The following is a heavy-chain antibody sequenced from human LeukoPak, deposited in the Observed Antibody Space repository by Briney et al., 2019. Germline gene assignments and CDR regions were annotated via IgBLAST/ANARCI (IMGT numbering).Heavy chain of an antibody. V-gene: IGHV4-34*01. CDR1: GGSFSGYY. Sequence: PSETLSLTCAVYGGSFSGYYWSWIRQPPGKGLEWIGEINHSGSTNYNPSLKSRVTISVDTSKNQFSLKLSSVTAADTAVYYCARGIGVHSSSPYYYMDVWGKGTTVTISS. CDR2: INHSGST. CDR3: ARGIGVHSSSPYYYMDV. D-gene: IGHD6-13*01. J-gene: IGHJ6*03.